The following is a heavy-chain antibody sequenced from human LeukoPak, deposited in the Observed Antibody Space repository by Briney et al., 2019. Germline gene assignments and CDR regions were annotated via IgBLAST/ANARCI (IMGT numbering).Heavy chain of an antibody. CDR1: GYTFTSHY. CDR3: ARTPLAGGTGWFDP. Sequence: ASVKVSCKASGYTFTSHYMHWVRQAPGQGLEWMAMINPGSGITTYAQKFQGRVTMTRDTSTSTVYMELSSLRSEDTAVYYCARTPLAGGTGWFDPWGQGTLVIVSS. J-gene: IGHJ5*02. D-gene: IGHD1-26*01. V-gene: IGHV1-46*01. CDR2: INPGSGIT.